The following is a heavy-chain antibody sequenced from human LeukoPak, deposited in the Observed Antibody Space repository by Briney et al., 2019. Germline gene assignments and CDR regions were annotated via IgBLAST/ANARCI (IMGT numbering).Heavy chain of an antibody. V-gene: IGHV4-59*01. J-gene: IGHJ6*03. CDR2: IYYSGST. CDR3: ARGVDQYYYYYYMDV. Sequence: PSETLSLTCTVSGGSISSYYWSWIRQPPGKGLEWIGYIYYSGSTNYNPSLKSRVTISVDTSKNQFSLKLSSVTAADTAVYYCARGVDQYYYYYYMDVWGKGTTVTISS. CDR1: GGSISSYY. D-gene: IGHD2-15*01.